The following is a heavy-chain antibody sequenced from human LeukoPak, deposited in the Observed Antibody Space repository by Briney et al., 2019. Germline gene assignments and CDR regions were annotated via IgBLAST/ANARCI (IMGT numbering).Heavy chain of an antibody. Sequence: SETLSLTCTVSGGSISSYYWSWIRQPAGKGLEWIGRIYTSGSTNYNPSLKSRVTMSVDTSKNQFSLKLSSVTAADTAVYYCAKVVSSGRRLYNCFDPWGQGALVTVSS. CDR3: AKVVSSGRRLYNCFDP. CDR2: IYTSGST. CDR1: GGSISSYY. D-gene: IGHD3-10*02. V-gene: IGHV4-4*07. J-gene: IGHJ5*02.